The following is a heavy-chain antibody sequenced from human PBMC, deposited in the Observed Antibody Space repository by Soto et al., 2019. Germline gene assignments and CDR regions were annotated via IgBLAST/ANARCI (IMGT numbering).Heavy chain of an antibody. CDR1: GGTFISYA. CDR2: IIPIFGTA. Sequence: QVQLVQSGAEVTKPGSSGKVSCQASGGTFISYAISWVRQAPGQGLEWMGGIIPIFGTANYAQKFQGRFTITADESTSTAYMERSSLRSEDTAVYYCARGAPCGLRYYFDYWGQGTLVTVSS. D-gene: IGHD2-21*01. V-gene: IGHV1-69*01. J-gene: IGHJ4*02. CDR3: ARGAPCGLRYYFDY.